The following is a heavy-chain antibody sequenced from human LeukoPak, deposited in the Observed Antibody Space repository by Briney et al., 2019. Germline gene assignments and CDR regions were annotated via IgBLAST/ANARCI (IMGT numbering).Heavy chain of an antibody. Sequence: PSETLALTCTVSGGSISSSDYYWGWIRQPPGKRLEWIGTIYYRGSTYYNPSLKSRVTISVDTSNNRFSLKLSSVTAPHTAVYYCSRHEDRNWYFDHWGQGTLVTVSS. J-gene: IGHJ4*02. D-gene: IGHD1-1*01. CDR3: SRHEDRNWYFDH. CDR1: GGSISSSDYY. CDR2: IYYRGST. V-gene: IGHV4-39*01.